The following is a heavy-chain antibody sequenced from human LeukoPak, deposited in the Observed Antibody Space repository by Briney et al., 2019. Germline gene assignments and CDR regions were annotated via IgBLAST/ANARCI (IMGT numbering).Heavy chain of an antibody. CDR2: IYPGDSET. CDR1: GYSFTSYW. V-gene: IGHV5-51*01. CDR3: ATGGYCSSSSCYHFFDY. J-gene: IGHJ4*02. Sequence: GASLKISCKGSGYSFTSYWIGWVRQMPGKGLEWMGIIYPGDSETRYSPSFQGQVTISADKSISTAYLQCRSLKASDTAMYYCATGGYCSSSSCYHFFDYWGQGTLVTVSS. D-gene: IGHD2-2*01.